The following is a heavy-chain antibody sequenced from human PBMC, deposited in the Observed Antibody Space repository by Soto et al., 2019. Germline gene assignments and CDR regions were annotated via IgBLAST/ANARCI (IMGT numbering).Heavy chain of an antibody. Sequence: QVQLVQSGAEVKKPGASVKVSCKASGYTFTTYFMHWVRQAPGQGLEWMGIINPSDGSTTYAQKFQGRVTMNRDTSTSTVYMELSSLRSEDTALYYCARGLRYSSSWLTCDYWGQGTLVTVSS. CDR3: ARGLRYSSSWLTCDY. CDR1: GYTFTTYF. V-gene: IGHV1-46*03. CDR2: INPSDGST. D-gene: IGHD6-13*01. J-gene: IGHJ4*02.